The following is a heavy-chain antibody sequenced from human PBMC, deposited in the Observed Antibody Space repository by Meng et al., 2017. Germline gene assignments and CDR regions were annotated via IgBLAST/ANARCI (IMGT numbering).Heavy chain of an antibody. CDR3: AKDRARSAVTREKPS. Sequence: GGSLRLSCAASGFTFSSYAMSWCRQAPGKGLEWFSAISGSGGSTYYADSVKGRFTISRDNSKNTLYLQMNSLRAADTAVYYCAKDRARSAVTREKPSWGQGTLVTVSS. CDR2: ISGSGGST. V-gene: IGHV3-23*01. D-gene: IGHD4-17*01. CDR1: GFTFSSYA. J-gene: IGHJ5*02.